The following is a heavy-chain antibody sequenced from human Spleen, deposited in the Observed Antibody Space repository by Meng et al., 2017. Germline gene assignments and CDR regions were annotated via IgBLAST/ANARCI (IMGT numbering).Heavy chain of an antibody. D-gene: IGHD3-10*01. CDR2: IYTSGST. Sequence: QVRLQGSAHGHVKPPETLSLPCSVPGASISGYYWSLTRQPAGKGLEWIGRIYTSGSTNYNPSLKSRVTMSVDTSKIQFSLKLSSVTAADTAVYYCARWGYYYGSGSPLGGWFDPWGQGTLVTVSS. V-gene: IGHV4-4*07. J-gene: IGHJ5*02. CDR1: GASISGYY. CDR3: ARWGYYYGSGSPLGGWFDP.